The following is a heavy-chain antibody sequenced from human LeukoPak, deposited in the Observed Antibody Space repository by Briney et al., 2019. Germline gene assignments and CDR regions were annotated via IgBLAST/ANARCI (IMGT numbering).Heavy chain of an antibody. J-gene: IGHJ4*02. Sequence: PSETLSLTCAVYGGSFSGYYWSWIRQPPGKGLEWIGEINHSGSTSYNPSLKSRVTISVDTSKNQFSLKLSSVTAADTAVYYCARGGFSGYYYVNVPSPFDYWGQGTLVTVSS. CDR2: INHSGST. CDR1: GGSFSGYY. V-gene: IGHV4-34*01. D-gene: IGHD3-22*01. CDR3: ARGGFSGYYYVNVPSPFDY.